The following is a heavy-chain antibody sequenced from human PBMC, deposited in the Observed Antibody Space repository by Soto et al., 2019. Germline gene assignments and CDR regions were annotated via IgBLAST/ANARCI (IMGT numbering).Heavy chain of an antibody. Sequence: PGGSLRLSCAASGFSVGDNYMTWIRQAPGKGQEWLSYSSISGGYTNYADSVKGRFTISRDNAKNSLYLQMVSLRAEDTAVCFCARSLGRRHVFTCDYGLDVWGQGTTVSVSS. CDR3: ARSLGRRHVFTCDYGLDV. CDR1: GFSVGDNY. D-gene: IGHD3-16*01. J-gene: IGHJ6*02. CDR2: SSISGGYT. V-gene: IGHV3-11*06.